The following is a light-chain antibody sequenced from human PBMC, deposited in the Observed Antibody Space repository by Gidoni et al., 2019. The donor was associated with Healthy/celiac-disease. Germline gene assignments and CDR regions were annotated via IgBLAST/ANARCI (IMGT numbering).Light chain of an antibody. V-gene: IGKV1-33*01. CDR2: DAS. CDR1: QDISNY. Sequence: DIQMTQSPSSLSASVGDSVTITCPASQDISNYLNWYQQKPGKAPKLLIYDASNLETGVPSRFSGSGSGTDFTFTISSLQPEDIATYYCQQYDNPPLTFGGGTKVEIK. CDR3: QQYDNPPLT. J-gene: IGKJ4*01.